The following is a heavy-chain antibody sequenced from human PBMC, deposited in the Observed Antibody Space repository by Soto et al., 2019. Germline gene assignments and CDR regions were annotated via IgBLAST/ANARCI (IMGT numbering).Heavy chain of an antibody. CDR3: AHRNPGYGDFDA. D-gene: IGHD4-17*01. J-gene: IGHJ4*02. V-gene: IGHV2-5*02. CDR2: IYWDADK. CDR1: GFSLNTSAVG. Sequence: QITLKESGPTLVKPTQTLTLTCTFSGFSLNTSAVGVAWIRQPPGKALEWLALIYWDADKPYSPSLKSRLTITKDTSKNQVVLKMTNMDPVDTATYFCAHRNPGYGDFDAWGQGTLVTVSS.